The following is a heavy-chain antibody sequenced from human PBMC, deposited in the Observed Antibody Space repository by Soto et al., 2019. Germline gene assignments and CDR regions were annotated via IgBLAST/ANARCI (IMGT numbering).Heavy chain of an antibody. Sequence: EMQVVESGGGLVQPGGSVRLSCVVSGFTFSTYWMSWVRQAPGKGLEWVAHMNEDGSEKYYVDSVKGRFTILRDNAKNSLYLQMNILTADDTAVYYCARGGGRYPDYWGQGTLVSVSS. J-gene: IGHJ4*02. D-gene: IGHD6-19*01. CDR2: MNEDGSEK. CDR3: ARGGGRYPDY. V-gene: IGHV3-7*01. CDR1: GFTFSTYW.